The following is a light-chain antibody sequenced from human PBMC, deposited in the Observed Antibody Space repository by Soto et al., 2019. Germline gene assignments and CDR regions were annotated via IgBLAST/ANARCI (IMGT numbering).Light chain of an antibody. CDR3: CSYAASYTFV. Sequence: QSALTQPRSVSGSPGQTVTISCTGTSGDDGGYNYVSWYQQHPGKAPKLMIYSFSKPPSGVPVRFSGSKSGNTSSLTISVLPAVDAADYSCCSYAASYTFVFGTGTKGTVL. CDR1: SGDDGGYNY. V-gene: IGLV2-11*01. CDR2: SFS. J-gene: IGLJ1*01.